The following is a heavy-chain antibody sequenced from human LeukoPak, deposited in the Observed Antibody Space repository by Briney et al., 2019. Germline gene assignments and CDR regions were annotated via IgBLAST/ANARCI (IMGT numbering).Heavy chain of an antibody. D-gene: IGHD3-16*01. Sequence: PGGSLRLSCAASGFTFSDYYMSWIRQAPGKGLEWVSYISSSGSTIYYADSVKGRFTISRDNAKNSLHLQMNSLRAEDTAVYYCARDEHPVWGLFVYFDYWGQGTLVTVSS. CDR1: GFTFSDYY. CDR3: ARDEHPVWGLFVYFDY. CDR2: ISSSGSTI. J-gene: IGHJ4*02. V-gene: IGHV3-11*01.